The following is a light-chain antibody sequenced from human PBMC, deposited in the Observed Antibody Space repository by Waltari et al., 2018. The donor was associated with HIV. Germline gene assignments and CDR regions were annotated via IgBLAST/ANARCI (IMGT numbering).Light chain of an antibody. CDR2: SNN. J-gene: IGLJ3*02. CDR1: NIGGNS. CDR3: QVWLFGSGHPGV. Sequence: SFVLTQPPSVSVAPGKTATVDCGGNNIGGNSVHWDQHKPGQAPVFLIFSNNDRPSGIPERFSASNSGNTATLTINRVEAGDEADYYCQVWLFGSGHPGVFGGGTKLTVL. V-gene: IGLV3-21*01.